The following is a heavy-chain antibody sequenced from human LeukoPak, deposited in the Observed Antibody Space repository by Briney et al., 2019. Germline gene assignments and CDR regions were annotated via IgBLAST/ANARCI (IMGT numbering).Heavy chain of an antibody. CDR1: GFTFRDYN. J-gene: IGHJ6*02. CDR2: ITDSGSTI. Sequence: GGSLRLSCAASGFTFRDYNMNWVRQAPGKGLEWVSYITDSGSTIHYADSVNGRFTISRDNVKNSLYLQMNSLRAEDSAVYYCARSIGLTGGGVDVWGRGTTVTVSS. CDR3: ARSIGLTGGGVDV. D-gene: IGHD3-9*01. V-gene: IGHV3-11*01.